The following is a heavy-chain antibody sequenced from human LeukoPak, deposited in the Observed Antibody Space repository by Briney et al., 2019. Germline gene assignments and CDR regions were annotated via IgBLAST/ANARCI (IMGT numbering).Heavy chain of an antibody. V-gene: IGHV3-15*01. CDR2: IKSKTDSGTT. D-gene: IGHD3-9*01. CDR3: TTTYYDISTGYSRDDC. Sequence: GGSLRLSCAASGFPFINAWMNWVRQAPGKGLEWVGRIKSKTDSGTTDYAAPVKGRFTISRDDSKNTVYLQMNSLKTEDTAVYYCTTTYYDISTGYSRDDCWGRGTLVIVSS. J-gene: IGHJ4*02. CDR1: GFPFINAW.